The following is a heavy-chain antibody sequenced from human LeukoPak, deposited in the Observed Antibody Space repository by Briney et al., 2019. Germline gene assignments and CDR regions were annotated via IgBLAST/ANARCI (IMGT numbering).Heavy chain of an antibody. CDR2: ISISSTTI. D-gene: IGHD3-10*01. V-gene: IGHV3-48*02. CDR1: GFTFSSYN. Sequence: GGSLRLSCAASGFTFSSYNMNWVRQAPGKGMEWVSYISISSTTIYYADSVKGRFTISRDNAKNSLYLQMNSLRDEDTAVYYCARDRWFGESRYFDYWGQGTLSPSPQ. CDR3: ARDRWFGESRYFDY. J-gene: IGHJ4*02.